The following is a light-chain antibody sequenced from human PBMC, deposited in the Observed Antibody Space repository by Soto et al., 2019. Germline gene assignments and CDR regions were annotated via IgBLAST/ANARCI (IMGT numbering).Light chain of an antibody. CDR1: QSISNN. CDR2: GAS. Sequence: EILMTQSPATLSVSPGERATLSCRASQSISNNLAWYQQKPGQAPRLLTYGASTRATGIPARFSGSGSGTEFTLTISSLQSEDFAVYYCQQYNKWPWTFGQGTKVDIK. J-gene: IGKJ1*01. V-gene: IGKV3-15*01. CDR3: QQYNKWPWT.